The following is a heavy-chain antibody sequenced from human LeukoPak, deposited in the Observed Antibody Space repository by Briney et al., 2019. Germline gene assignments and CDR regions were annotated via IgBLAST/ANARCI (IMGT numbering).Heavy chain of an antibody. CDR1: GGSVSSCGYY. D-gene: IGHD3-22*01. V-gene: IGHV4-61*08. J-gene: IGHJ4*02. CDR3: ARVNYDSSGAPFDY. Sequence: PSETLSLTCTVSGGSVSSCGYYWSWIRQPPGKGLESIGYIYYSGSTNYNPSLTSRVTISVDTSKNQCSMKLSSVTAADTAVYYCARVNYDSSGAPFDYWGQGSLVTVSS. CDR2: IYYSGST.